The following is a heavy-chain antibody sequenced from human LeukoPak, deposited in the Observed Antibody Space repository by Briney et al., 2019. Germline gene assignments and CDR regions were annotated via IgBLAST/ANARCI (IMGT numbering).Heavy chain of an antibody. J-gene: IGHJ6*03. Sequence: ASVKVSCKASGYTFTGYYMHWVRQAPGQELEWMGWINPNSGGTNYAQKFQGRVTITADESTSTAYMELSSLRSEDTAVYYCARGALGNDYYYMDVWGKGTTVTISS. V-gene: IGHV1-2*02. CDR2: INPNSGGT. D-gene: IGHD1-14*01. CDR3: ARGALGNDYYYMDV. CDR1: GYTFTGYY.